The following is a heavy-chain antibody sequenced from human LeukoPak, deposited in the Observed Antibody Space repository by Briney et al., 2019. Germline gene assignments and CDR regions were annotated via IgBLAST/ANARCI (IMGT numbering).Heavy chain of an antibody. CDR2: IYSGGST. CDR3: AREVRAYGGYSQSDY. V-gene: IGHV3-53*01. D-gene: IGHD5-12*01. J-gene: IGHJ4*02. Sequence: AGGSLRLSCAASGFTVSSNYMSWVRQAPGKGLEWVSVIYSGGSTYYADSVKGRFTISRDNSKNTLYLQMNSLRAEDTAVYYCAREVRAYGGYSQSDYWGQGTLVTVSS. CDR1: GFTVSSNY.